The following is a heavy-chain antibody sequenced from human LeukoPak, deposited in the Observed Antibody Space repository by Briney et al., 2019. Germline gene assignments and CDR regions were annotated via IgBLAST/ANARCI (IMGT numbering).Heavy chain of an antibody. V-gene: IGHV4-39*01. CDR3: ARHGIVDSSRKYYFDY. D-gene: IGHD6-13*01. CDR2: IYYSGST. Sequence: SETLSLTCTVSGGSISSSSYYWGWIRQPPGKGLEWIGTIYYSGSTYYNPSLQSRVTISADTPKNQFSLKLSSVTAEDTAVYYCARHGIVDSSRKYYFDYWGQGTLVTVSS. J-gene: IGHJ4*02. CDR1: GGSISSSSYY.